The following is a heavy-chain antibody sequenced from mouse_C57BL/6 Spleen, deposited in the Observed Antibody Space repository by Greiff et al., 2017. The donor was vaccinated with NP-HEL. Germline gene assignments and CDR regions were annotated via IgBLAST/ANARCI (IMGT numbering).Heavy chain of an antibody. J-gene: IGHJ1*03. CDR3: TRTDYYYGSSGYFDV. CDR2: IDPETGGT. Sequence: VQLQESGAELVRPGASVTLSCKASGYTFTDYEMHWVKQTPVHGLEWIGAIDPETGGTAYNQKFKGKAILTADKSSSTAYMELRSLTSEDSAVYYCTRTDYYYGSSGYFDVWGTRTTVTVSS. CDR1: GYTFTDYE. D-gene: IGHD1-1*01. V-gene: IGHV1-15*01.